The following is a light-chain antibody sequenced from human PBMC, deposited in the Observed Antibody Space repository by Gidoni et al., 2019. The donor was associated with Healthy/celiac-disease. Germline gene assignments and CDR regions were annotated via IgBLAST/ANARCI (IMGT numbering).Light chain of an antibody. CDR1: QSVSSY. Sequence: EILLTQSPATLSLAPGERATLSCRASQSVSSYFAWDQQKPGQAHRLLIYDAANMSTGIPARFSGSGSGTDVNLTISSLEPEDFAVYYCQQRSNWPPLTFGGGTKVEIK. J-gene: IGKJ4*01. CDR3: QQRSNWPPLT. V-gene: IGKV3-11*01. CDR2: DAA.